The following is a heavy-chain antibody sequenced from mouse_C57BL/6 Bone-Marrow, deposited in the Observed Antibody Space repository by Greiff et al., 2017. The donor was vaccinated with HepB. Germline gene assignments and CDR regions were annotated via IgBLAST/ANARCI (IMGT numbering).Heavy chain of an antibody. CDR3: ARNYYGSSPYYFDY. V-gene: IGHV2-2*01. D-gene: IGHD1-1*01. J-gene: IGHJ2*01. Sequence: VKLMESGPGLVQPSQSLSITCTVSGFSLTSYGVHWVRQSPGKGLEWLGVIWSGGSTDYNAAFISRLSISKDNSKSQVFFKMNSLQADDTAIYYCARNYYGSSPYYFDYWGQGTTLTVSS. CDR2: IWSGGST. CDR1: GFSLTSYG.